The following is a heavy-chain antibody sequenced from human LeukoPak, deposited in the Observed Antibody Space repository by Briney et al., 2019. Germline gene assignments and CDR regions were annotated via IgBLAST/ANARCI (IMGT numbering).Heavy chain of an antibody. D-gene: IGHD1-26*01. Sequence: PSETLSPTCTVSGGSISSYYWSWIRQPPGKGLEWIGYIYYSGSTNYNPSLKSRVTISVDTSKNQFSLKLSSVTAADTAVYYCARDGGEGGATFDYWGQGTLVTVSS. J-gene: IGHJ4*02. CDR1: GGSISSYY. V-gene: IGHV4-59*01. CDR2: IYYSGST. CDR3: ARDGGEGGATFDY.